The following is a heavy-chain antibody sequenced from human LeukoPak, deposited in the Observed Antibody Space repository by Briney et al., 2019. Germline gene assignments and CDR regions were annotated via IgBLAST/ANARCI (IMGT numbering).Heavy chain of an antibody. CDR1: GFTFSSYA. J-gene: IGHJ4*02. V-gene: IGHV3-23*01. Sequence: GGSLRLSCAASGFTFSSYAMSWVRQAPGKGLAWVSAISGSGGSTYYADSVKGRFTISRDNSKNTLYLQMNSLRAEDTAVYYCASPGYDILTPLDYWGQGTLVTVSS. D-gene: IGHD3-9*01. CDR2: ISGSGGST. CDR3: ASPGYDILTPLDY.